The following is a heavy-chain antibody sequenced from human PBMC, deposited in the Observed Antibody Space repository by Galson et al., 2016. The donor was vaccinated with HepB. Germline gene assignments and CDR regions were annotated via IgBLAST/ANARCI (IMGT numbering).Heavy chain of an antibody. V-gene: IGHV3-30*18. CDR3: AKRHEYCPPVGCSVDY. CDR1: GFTFNKYG. CDR2: DSVHGGRK. Sequence: SLRLSCAASGFTFNKYGMHWVRQAPGKGLEWVAADSVHGGRKWYADSVKGRFTISRDNPNNMLFLQMSSLRADDTAVYYCAKRHEYCPPVGCSVDYWSQGTRVTVSS. D-gene: IGHD2/OR15-2a*01. J-gene: IGHJ4*02.